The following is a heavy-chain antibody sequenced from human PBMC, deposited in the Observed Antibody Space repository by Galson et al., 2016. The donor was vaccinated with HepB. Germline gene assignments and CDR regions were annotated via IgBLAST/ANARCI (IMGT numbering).Heavy chain of an antibody. CDR3: ARDSVGSGDSSGQYFDY. CDR2: IYYSGST. Sequence: TLSLTCTVSGGSISSGGYYWSWIRQHPGKGLEWIGYIYYSGSTYYNPSLKSRVIISVDTSKKQFSLKLSSVTAADTAVYYCARDSVGSGDSSGQYFDYWGQGTLVTVSS. V-gene: IGHV4-31*03. CDR1: GGSISSGGYY. D-gene: IGHD6-19*01. J-gene: IGHJ4*02.